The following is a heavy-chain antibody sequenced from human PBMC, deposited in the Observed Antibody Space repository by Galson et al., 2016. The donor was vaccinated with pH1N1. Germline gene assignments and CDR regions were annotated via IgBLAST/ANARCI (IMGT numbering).Heavy chain of an antibody. CDR3: ARGDYVGYFVDQ. CDR1: GFTFSAYW. V-gene: IGHV3-74*01. D-gene: IGHD4-23*01. CDR2: VYTGGGRT. Sequence: CAASGFTFSAYWMHWVRQAPGKGLVWVSRVYTGGGRTGYADSVRGRFTISRDNAKNTLYLQMSSLRAEDTAVYYCARGDYVGYFVDQWGQGTLVAVSS. J-gene: IGHJ4*02.